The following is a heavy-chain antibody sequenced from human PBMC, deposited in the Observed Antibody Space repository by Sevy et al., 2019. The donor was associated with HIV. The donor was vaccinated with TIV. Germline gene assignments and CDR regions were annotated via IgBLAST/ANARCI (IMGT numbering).Heavy chain of an antibody. CDR3: ARDYSGSGSYYISNWFDP. D-gene: IGHD3-10*01. Sequence: ASVKGSCKTSGYTFTTYAIHWVRQAPGQRLEWMGWINAGNGNTKYSQNFQGRVTITRDTSASTAYMELSSLRVEDTAVYYCARDYSGSGSYYISNWFDPWGQGTLVTVSS. CDR1: GYTFTTYA. J-gene: IGHJ5*02. CDR2: INAGNGNT. V-gene: IGHV1-3*01.